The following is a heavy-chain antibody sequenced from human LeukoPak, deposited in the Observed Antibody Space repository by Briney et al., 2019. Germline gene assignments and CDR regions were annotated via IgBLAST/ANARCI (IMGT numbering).Heavy chain of an antibody. D-gene: IGHD2-15*01. CDR3: ARGDIVEAFDI. Sequence: SETLSLTCTVSGGSISSYCWSWIRQPAGKGLGWIGRIYTSGSTNYNPSLKSRVTMSVDTSKNQFSLKLSSVTAADTAVYYCARGDIVEAFDIWGQGTMVTVSS. J-gene: IGHJ3*02. CDR2: IYTSGST. CDR1: GGSISSYC. V-gene: IGHV4-4*07.